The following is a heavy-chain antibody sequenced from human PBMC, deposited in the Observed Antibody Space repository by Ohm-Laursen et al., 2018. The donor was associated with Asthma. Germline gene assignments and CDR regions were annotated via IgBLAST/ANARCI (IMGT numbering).Heavy chain of an antibody. CDR2: IYSGGST. Sequence: GSLRLSCTASGFTVSSNYMSWVRQAPGKGLEWVSVIYSGGSTYYADSVKGRFTISRDNSKNTLYLQMNSLRADDTATYYCAKYRVATLAGSLDVWGQGTTATVSS. J-gene: IGHJ6*02. CDR1: GFTVSSNY. D-gene: IGHD2-15*01. CDR3: AKYRVATLAGSLDV. V-gene: IGHV3-53*01.